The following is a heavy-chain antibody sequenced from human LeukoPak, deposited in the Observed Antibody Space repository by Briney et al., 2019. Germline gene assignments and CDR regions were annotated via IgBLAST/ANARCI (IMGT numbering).Heavy chain of an antibody. D-gene: IGHD3-10*02. CDR3: AELGITMIGGV. V-gene: IGHV3-48*03. CDR2: ISSSGSTI. Sequence: GGSLRLSCAASGFTFSSYEVNWVRQAPGKGLEGVSYISSSGSTIYYADSVKGRFTISRDNAKNSLYLQMNSLGAEDTAVYYCAELGITMIGGVWGKGTTVTISS. CDR1: GFTFSSYE. J-gene: IGHJ6*04.